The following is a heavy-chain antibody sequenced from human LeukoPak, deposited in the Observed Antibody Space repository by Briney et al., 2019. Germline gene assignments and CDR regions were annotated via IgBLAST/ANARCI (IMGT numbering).Heavy chain of an antibody. CDR2: IYYSGST. Sequence: PSETLSLTCTVSGGSISSSSYYWGWIRQPPGKGLEWIGSIYYSGSTYYNPSLKSRVTISVDTSKNQFSLKLSSVTAADTAVYYCARGAAYLFTSSSGGFDYWGQGTLVTVSS. J-gene: IGHJ4*02. CDR1: GGSISSSSYY. V-gene: IGHV4-39*01. CDR3: ARGAAYLFTSSSGGFDY. D-gene: IGHD6-6*01.